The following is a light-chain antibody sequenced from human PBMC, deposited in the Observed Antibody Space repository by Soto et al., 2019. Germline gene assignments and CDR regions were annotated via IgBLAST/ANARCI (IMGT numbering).Light chain of an antibody. CDR3: QQYNSYSTGFS. Sequence: DIQMTQSPSTLSASVGDRVTITCRASQSISNWLAWYQQKPGKAPKILIYQAFRLESGVPSRFSGSQSGTEFSLTIDSLQPDDFATYYCQQYNSYSTGFSFGPGTKVDIK. CDR1: QSISNW. CDR2: QAF. J-gene: IGKJ3*01. V-gene: IGKV1-5*03.